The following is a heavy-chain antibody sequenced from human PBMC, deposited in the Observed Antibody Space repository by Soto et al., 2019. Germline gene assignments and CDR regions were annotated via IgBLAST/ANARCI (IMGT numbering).Heavy chain of an antibody. CDR1: GFTFSSYE. J-gene: IGHJ4*02. D-gene: IGHD2-2*02. CDR3: APPLYQPLLYTGNDY. CDR2: ISSSGSTI. Sequence: SGGSLRLSCAASGFTFSSYEMNWVRQAPGKGLEWVSYISSSGSTIYYADSVKGRFTISRDNAKNSLYLQMNSLRAEDTAVYYCAPPLYQPLLYTGNDYWGQGTLVTVSS. V-gene: IGHV3-48*03.